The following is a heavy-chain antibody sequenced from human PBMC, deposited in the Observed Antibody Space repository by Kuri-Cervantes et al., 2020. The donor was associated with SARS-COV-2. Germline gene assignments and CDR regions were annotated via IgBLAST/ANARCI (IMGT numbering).Heavy chain of an antibody. CDR1: GGSISNDY. V-gene: IGHV4-4*07. CDR2: IYTSGTA. Sequence: SETLSLTCTVSGGSISNDYWSWIRQPAGKGLEWIGRIYTSGTANYNPSLRTRVTMSIDTSKNQFSLRLSSVTAADTAVYYCSGRVDFSSVDYWGQGTLVTRSS. J-gene: IGHJ4*02. D-gene: IGHD3/OR15-3a*01. CDR3: SGRVDFSSVDY.